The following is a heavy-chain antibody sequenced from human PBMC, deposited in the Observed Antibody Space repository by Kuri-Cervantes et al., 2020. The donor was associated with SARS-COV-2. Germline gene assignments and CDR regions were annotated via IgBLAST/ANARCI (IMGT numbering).Heavy chain of an antibody. V-gene: IGHV3-30*04. D-gene: IGHD5-18*01. CDR3: VIVDTAMVGFGDY. CDR2: ISYDGSNK. CDR1: GFTFSSYA. Sequence: GESLKISCVASGFTFSSYAMHWVRQAPGKGLEWVAVISYDGSNKYYADSVEGRFTISRDNSKNTLYLQMNSLRAEDTAVYYCVIVDTAMVGFGDYWGQGTLVTVSS. J-gene: IGHJ4*02.